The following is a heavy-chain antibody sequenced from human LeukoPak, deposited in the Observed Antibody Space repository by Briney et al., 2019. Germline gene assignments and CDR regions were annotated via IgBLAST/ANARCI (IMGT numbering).Heavy chain of an antibody. Sequence: GGSLRLSCAASGFTFSSYAMHWVRQAPGKGLEWVAVTSYDGSNKYYADSVKGRFTISRDNSKNTLYLQMNSLRAEDTAVYYCARDLSAVAGSQAFDYWGQGTLVTVSS. CDR3: ARDLSAVAGSQAFDY. CDR2: TSYDGSNK. J-gene: IGHJ4*02. CDR1: GFTFSSYA. V-gene: IGHV3-30-3*01. D-gene: IGHD6-19*01.